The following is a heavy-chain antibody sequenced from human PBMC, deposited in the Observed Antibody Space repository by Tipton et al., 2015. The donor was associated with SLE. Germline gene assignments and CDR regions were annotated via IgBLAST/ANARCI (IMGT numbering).Heavy chain of an antibody. Sequence: GSLRLSCAASGFTVSSNCMSWVRQAPGKGLEWVSVIYSGGSTYYADSVKGRFTISRDNSKNTLYLQMNSLRAEDTAVYYCARIYVGTLGYFDLWGRGTLVTVSS. V-gene: IGHV3-66*02. CDR3: ARIYVGTLGYFDL. J-gene: IGHJ2*01. CDR1: GFTVSSNC. D-gene: IGHD4-23*01. CDR2: IYSGGST.